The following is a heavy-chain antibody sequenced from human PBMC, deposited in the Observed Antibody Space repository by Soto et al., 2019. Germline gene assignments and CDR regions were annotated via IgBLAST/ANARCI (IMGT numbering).Heavy chain of an antibody. CDR3: AHVYGGYDNFDY. V-gene: IGHV2-5*02. Sequence: QITLKESGPTLVKPTQTLTLTCTFSGFSLSTSGVGVGWIRQPPGKALEWLALIYWDDDKRSSPSLKSRLTTTQHTTKNQVFLTTPNTNPVATATYYCAHVYGGYDNFDYWGQATLVPVSS. CDR1: GFSLSTSGVG. J-gene: IGHJ4*02. CDR2: IYWDDDK. D-gene: IGHD5-12*01.